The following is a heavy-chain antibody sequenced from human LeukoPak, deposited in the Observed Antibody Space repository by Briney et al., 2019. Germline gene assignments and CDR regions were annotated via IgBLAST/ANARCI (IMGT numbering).Heavy chain of an antibody. CDR2: ISDSGAM. CDR1: GFTFSTYS. V-gene: IGHV3-48*01. D-gene: IGHD2-8*01. CDR3: ARDLGYCTNGVCHTRFDY. Sequence: GGSLRLSCAASGFTFSTYSMKWVRQAPGKGLEWVSYISDSGAMYYADSVRGRFTISRENAQNSLFLQMNSLRAEDTAVYYCARDLGYCTNGVCHTRFDYWGQGTLVAVSS. J-gene: IGHJ4*02.